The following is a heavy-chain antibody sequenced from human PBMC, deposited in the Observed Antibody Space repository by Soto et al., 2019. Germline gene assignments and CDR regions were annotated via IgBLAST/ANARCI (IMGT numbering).Heavy chain of an antibody. J-gene: IGHJ6*02. V-gene: IGHV2-26*01. Sequence: QVTLKESGPALVNPTETLTLTCTVSGFSLTDSDVGVSWIRQPPGKALGWLAHILSNDEEVDSSSLTSRLTISKDTSKNHVVLTLSHMQPVDTPTYYCARMRGYCSGGACYYYYYAMDVWGQGTTVTVAS. CDR3: ARMRGYCSGGACYYYYYAMDV. D-gene: IGHD2-15*01. CDR1: GFSLTDSDVG. CDR2: ILSNDEE.